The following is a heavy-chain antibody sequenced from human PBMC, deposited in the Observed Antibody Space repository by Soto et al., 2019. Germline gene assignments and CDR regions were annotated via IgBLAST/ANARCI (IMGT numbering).Heavy chain of an antibody. CDR1: GEGFTSNE. J-gene: IGHJ4*02. D-gene: IGHD5-12*01. V-gene: IGHV1-8*01. CDR2: TNPNSDNT. CDR3: ARGRLFGYSDYAPMGGLDY. Sequence: GSVKVSFKSSGEGFTSNEINLVRQATGQGVEWMGWTNPNSDNTGYAQKFQGRLTMTRSTSTNTAYMELNSLTSEDTAVYFCARGRLFGYSDYAPMGGLDYWGQGTPVTVSS.